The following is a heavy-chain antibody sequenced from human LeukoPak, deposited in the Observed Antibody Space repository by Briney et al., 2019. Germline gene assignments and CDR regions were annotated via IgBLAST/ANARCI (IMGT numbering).Heavy chain of an antibody. Sequence: PGGSLRLSRAASGFTFSSYSMNWVRQAPGKGLEWVSYISSSSSTIYYADSVKGRFTISRDNAKNSLYLQMNSLRDEDTAVYYCARYYYGSGSSHFDYWGQGTLVTVSS. V-gene: IGHV3-48*02. CDR3: ARYYYGSGSSHFDY. J-gene: IGHJ4*02. D-gene: IGHD3-10*01. CDR1: GFTFSSYS. CDR2: ISSSSSTI.